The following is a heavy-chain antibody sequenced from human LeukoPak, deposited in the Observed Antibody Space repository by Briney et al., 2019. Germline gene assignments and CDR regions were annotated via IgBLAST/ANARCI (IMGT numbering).Heavy chain of an antibody. Sequence: GASVKVSCKASGYTFTDYYIHWVRQAPGQGLEGMGWINPNSGGTNYAQKFQGRVTMTRDTSISTAYMELSRLRSDDTAVYYCSRGGSGSYFSWLDAWGQGTLLTVSS. V-gene: IGHV1-2*02. J-gene: IGHJ5*02. CDR2: INPNSGGT. D-gene: IGHD3-10*01. CDR3: SRGGSGSYFSWLDA. CDR1: GYTFTDYY.